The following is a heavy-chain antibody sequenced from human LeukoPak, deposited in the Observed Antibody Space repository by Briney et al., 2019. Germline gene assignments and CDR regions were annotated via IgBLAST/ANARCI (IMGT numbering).Heavy chain of an antibody. CDR2: ISHYENA. CDR1: GDSISSGGYF. J-gene: IGHJ4*02. Sequence: SETLSLTCTVSGDSISSGGYFWSWIRQPPGKGLEWIGYISHYENAYYNPSLSSRVTMSVDKSKNQVSLKITSVAAADTAIYYCARDGYNSAPFDYWGPGTLVTVSS. V-gene: IGHV4-30-2*01. CDR3: ARDGYNSAPFDY. D-gene: IGHD5-24*01.